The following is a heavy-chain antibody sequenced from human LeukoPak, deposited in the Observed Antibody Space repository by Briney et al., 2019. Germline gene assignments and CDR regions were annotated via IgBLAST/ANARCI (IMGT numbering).Heavy chain of an antibody. D-gene: IGHD2-2*01. Sequence: GGSLRLSCAASGFTFSSYGMHWVRQAPGKGLEWVAFIRYDGSNKYYADSVKGRFTISRDNSKNTLYLQMNSLRAEDTAVYYCAKDLCSSTSCYVAMGAFDIWGQGTMVTVSS. V-gene: IGHV3-30*02. CDR3: AKDLCSSTSCYVAMGAFDI. CDR2: IRYDGSNK. CDR1: GFTFSSYG. J-gene: IGHJ3*02.